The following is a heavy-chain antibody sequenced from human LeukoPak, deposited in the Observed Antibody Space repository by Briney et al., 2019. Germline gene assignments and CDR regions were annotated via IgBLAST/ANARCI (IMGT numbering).Heavy chain of an antibody. D-gene: IGHD3-10*01. CDR2: IYYTGST. V-gene: IGHV4-59*01. CDR1: GGSISSYY. CDR3: ARSDYSGSGTYTEFDAFDI. Sequence: PSETLSLTCTVFGGSISSYYWSWIRQPPGKGLEWIGYIYYTGSTSYNPSLKSRVTISMDTSKNQFSLKLSSATAADSAVYYCARSDYSGSGTYTEFDAFDIWGQGPMVTVSS. J-gene: IGHJ3*02.